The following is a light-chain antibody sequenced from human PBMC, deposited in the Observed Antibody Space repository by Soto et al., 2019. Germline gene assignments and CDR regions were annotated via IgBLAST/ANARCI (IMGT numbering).Light chain of an antibody. Sequence: DIQMTQSPSSLSASVGDRVTITCRASQSISSYLIWHQQKPGKAPNLLIYAASSLQSEVPSRFSGSGSGTDFTLTISSLQPEDFATYYCQQSFSTPWTFGQGTKVEIK. CDR1: QSISSY. CDR2: AAS. V-gene: IGKV1-39*01. J-gene: IGKJ1*01. CDR3: QQSFSTPWT.